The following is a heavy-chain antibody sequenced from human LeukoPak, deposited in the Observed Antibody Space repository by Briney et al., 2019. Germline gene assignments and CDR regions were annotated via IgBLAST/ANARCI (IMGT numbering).Heavy chain of an antibody. Sequence: SVKVSCKASGGTFSGYAISWVRQAPGQGLEWMGRIIPILGIANYAQKFQGRVTITADKSTSTAYMELSSLRSEDTAVYYCAREGTGPGRSHYYYGMDVWGQGTTVTVSS. J-gene: IGHJ6*02. CDR2: IIPILGIA. CDR3: AREGTGPGRSHYYYGMDV. D-gene: IGHD3/OR15-3a*01. V-gene: IGHV1-69*04. CDR1: GGTFSGYA.